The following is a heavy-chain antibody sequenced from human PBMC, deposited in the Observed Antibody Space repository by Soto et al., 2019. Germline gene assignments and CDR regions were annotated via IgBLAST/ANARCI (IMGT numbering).Heavy chain of an antibody. CDR1: GFTFSSYS. J-gene: IGHJ4*02. CDR2: ISADGART. Sequence: SLRLSCAASGFTFSSYSMTWVRQGLEKGLEWVSEISADGARTYYADSVKGRFTVSRDNSKNTVYLQMNSLRAEDTAVYYCAQNFDYWGQGTLVTVSS. V-gene: IGHV3-23*01. CDR3: AQNFDY.